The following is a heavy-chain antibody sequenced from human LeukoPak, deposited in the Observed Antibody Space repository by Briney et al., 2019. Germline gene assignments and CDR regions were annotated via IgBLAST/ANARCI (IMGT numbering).Heavy chain of an antibody. CDR2: IITNFGTT. D-gene: IGHD3-3*01. J-gene: IGHJ6*02. V-gene: IGHV1-69*13. CDR1: GGTFSNYA. Sequence: SVKVSCKAFGGTFSNYAINWMRQAPGQGLEWMGGIITNFGTTNYAQKFQGRVTITADESTSTAYMELSSLRSEDTAVYYCARGVTIFGVSPGYYGMDVWGQGTTVTVSS. CDR3: ARGVTIFGVSPGYYGMDV.